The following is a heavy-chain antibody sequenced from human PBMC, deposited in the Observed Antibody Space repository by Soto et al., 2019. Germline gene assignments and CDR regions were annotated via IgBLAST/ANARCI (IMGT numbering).Heavy chain of an antibody. CDR2: IYYSGST. CDR3: ARARSPGTAGFDY. CDR1: GGSISSGSYY. J-gene: IGHJ4*02. V-gene: IGHV4-31*03. D-gene: IGHD6-13*01. Sequence: QVQLQVSGPGLVTPSQTLSLTCTVSGGSISSGSYYWRWIRQHPEKGLEWIGYIYYSGSTYYTPARKSRVTRSVDTSKNQFSVKRISVTAADTAVEYGARARSPGTAGFDYWGQGPLVAVPS.